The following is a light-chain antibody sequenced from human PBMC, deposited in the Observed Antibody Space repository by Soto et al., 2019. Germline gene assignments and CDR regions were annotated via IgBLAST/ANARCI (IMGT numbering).Light chain of an antibody. CDR2: GAS. CDR1: QSVNSEY. J-gene: IGKJ5*01. CDR3: QQYGNSPIT. V-gene: IGKV3-20*01. Sequence: EIVLTQSPGTLSLSPRERATLSCRASQSVNSEYLAWYQQKPGQAPRLLIYGASIRATGILDMFSGSGSGTDFTLSISRLEPEDFASYYCQQYGNSPITFGQGTRLE.